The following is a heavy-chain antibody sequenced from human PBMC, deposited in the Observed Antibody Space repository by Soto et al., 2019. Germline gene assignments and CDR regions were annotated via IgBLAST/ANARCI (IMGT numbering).Heavy chain of an antibody. V-gene: IGHV4-34*01. D-gene: IGHD1-1*01. Sequence: QVQLQQWGAGLLKPSETLSLTCAVYGGFVSSGSYYWSWIRQPPGKGLEWIGEMSHSGGTHLNQSLKSRVTTSVDTSKNQFSLEMSSVIAADTALYYCARVERGTATTVVDAFDIWGPGTMVTVSS. CDR2: MSHSGGT. J-gene: IGHJ3*02. CDR1: GGFVSSGSYY. CDR3: ARVERGTATTVVDAFDI.